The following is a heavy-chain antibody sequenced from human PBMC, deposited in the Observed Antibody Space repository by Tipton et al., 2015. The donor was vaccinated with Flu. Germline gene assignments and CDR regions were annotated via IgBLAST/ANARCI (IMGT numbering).Heavy chain of an antibody. CDR2: IYYSGST. V-gene: IGHV4-39*01. Sequence: TLSLTCTVSGGSISSSSYYWGWIRQPPGKGLEWIGSIYYSGSTYYNPSLKSRVTISVDTSKNQFSLKLSSVTAADTAVYYCASQRITMVRGVIANYFDYWGQGTLVTVSS. CDR1: GGSISSSSYY. D-gene: IGHD3-10*01. J-gene: IGHJ4*02. CDR3: ASQRITMVRGVIANYFDY.